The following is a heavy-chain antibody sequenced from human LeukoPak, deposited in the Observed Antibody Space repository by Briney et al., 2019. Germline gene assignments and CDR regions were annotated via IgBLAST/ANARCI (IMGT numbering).Heavy chain of an antibody. Sequence: TGRSLRLSCAASGFTFSSYAMHWVRQAPGKGLEGVAVISYDGSNKYYADSVKGRFTISRDNSKNTLYLQMNSLRAEDTAVYYCARNLDAWIQLWLQDYWGQGTLVTVSS. J-gene: IGHJ4*02. CDR1: GFTFSSYA. CDR2: ISYDGSNK. CDR3: ARNLDAWIQLWLQDY. D-gene: IGHD5-18*01. V-gene: IGHV3-30*04.